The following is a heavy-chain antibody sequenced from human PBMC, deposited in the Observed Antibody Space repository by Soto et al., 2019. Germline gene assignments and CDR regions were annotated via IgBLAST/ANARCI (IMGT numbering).Heavy chain of an antibody. Sequence: EVQLLESGGGMVQPGGSLRLSCAASGFTFNNYAMSWVRQAPGKGLEWVSAIDGSGTYTYYTGSVKGRITISRDNSKNTVFLQRNRLRAEETAVYYCAKDIAAVGAGVFDICGEGTMATVSS. J-gene: IGHJ3*02. CDR3: AKDIAAVGAGVFDI. V-gene: IGHV3-23*01. CDR2: IDGSGTYT. CDR1: GFTFNNYA. D-gene: IGHD6-25*01.